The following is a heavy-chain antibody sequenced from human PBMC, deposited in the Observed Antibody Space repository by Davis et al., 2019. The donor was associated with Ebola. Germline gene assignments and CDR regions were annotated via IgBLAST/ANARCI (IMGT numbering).Heavy chain of an antibody. CDR3: ARGTRWLPDY. J-gene: IGHJ4*02. CDR2: INAGNGNT. Sequence: ASVKVSCKASGYTFTSYAMHWVRQAPGQRLEWMGWINAGNGNTKYSQKFQGRVTITRDTSASTVYMELSSLRSEDTAVYYCARGTRWLPDYWGQGTLVTVSS. CDR1: GYTFTSYA. V-gene: IGHV1-3*01. D-gene: IGHD5-24*01.